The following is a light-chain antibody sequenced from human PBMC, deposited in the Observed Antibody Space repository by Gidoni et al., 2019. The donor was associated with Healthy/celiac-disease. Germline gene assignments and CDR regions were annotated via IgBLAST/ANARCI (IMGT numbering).Light chain of an antibody. V-gene: IGKV3-20*01. CDR2: GAS. CDR1: QSVSSSY. J-gene: IGKJ1*01. CDR3: QQYGSSXRWT. Sequence: EIVLTQSPGTLSLSPGARATLSCRASQSVSSSYLAWYQQKPGQAPRLLIYGASSRATGIPDRFSGSGSGTDFTLTISRLEPEDFAVYYCQQYGSSXRWTFXQXTKVXXK.